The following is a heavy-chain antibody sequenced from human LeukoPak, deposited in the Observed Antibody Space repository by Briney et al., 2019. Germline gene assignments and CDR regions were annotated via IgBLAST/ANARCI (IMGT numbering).Heavy chain of an antibody. D-gene: IGHD2-2*01. V-gene: IGHV3-64D*06. CDR2: ISSNGGST. CDR3: VKENTSWRMVYFDY. Sequence: GGSLRLSCSASGFTFSSYAMHWVRQAPGKGLEYVSAISSNGGSTYCADSVKGRFTISRDNSKNTLYLQMSSLRAEDTAVYYCVKENTSWRMVYFDYWGQGTLVTVSS. CDR1: GFTFSSYA. J-gene: IGHJ4*02.